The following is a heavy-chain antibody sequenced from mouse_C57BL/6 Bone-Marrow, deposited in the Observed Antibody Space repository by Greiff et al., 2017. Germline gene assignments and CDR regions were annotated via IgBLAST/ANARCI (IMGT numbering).Heavy chain of an antibody. Sequence: QVQLQQSGAELVKPGASVKISCKASGYAFSSYWMTWVKQRPGKGLEWIGQIYPGDGDTNYNGKFKGKATLTADKSSSTAYMQLSSLTSEDSAVYFWARSAIATVVATDAMDYWGQGTSVTVSS. V-gene: IGHV1-80*01. CDR2: IYPGDGDT. CDR3: ARSAIATVVATDAMDY. D-gene: IGHD1-1*01. CDR1: GYAFSSYW. J-gene: IGHJ4*01.